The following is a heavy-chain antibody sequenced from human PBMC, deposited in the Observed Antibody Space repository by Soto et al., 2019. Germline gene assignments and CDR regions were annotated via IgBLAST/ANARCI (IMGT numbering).Heavy chain of an antibody. CDR1: GGAISSGDYY. D-gene: IGHD3-22*01. CDR3: ARADSTGYYPFDY. J-gene: IGHJ4*02. Sequence: QVQLQESGPGLVKPSQTLSLTCTVSGGAISSGDYYWSWIRQPPGKGLEWIGYIYHSGSTSYNPSIKSRVTISVDTSKNQFSLKLSSVTAAETAVYYCARADSTGYYPFDYWGQGTLVTVSS. CDR2: IYHSGST. V-gene: IGHV4-30-4*01.